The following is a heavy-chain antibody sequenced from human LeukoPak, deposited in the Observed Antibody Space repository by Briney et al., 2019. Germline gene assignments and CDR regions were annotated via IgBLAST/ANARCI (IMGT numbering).Heavy chain of an antibody. Sequence: ASVKVSCKASGYTFTGYYMHRVRQAPGQGLEWMGWINPNSGGTNYAQKFQGWVTMTRDTSISTAYMELSRLRSDDTAVYYCAMRGPIYGSGWFDYWGQGTLVTVSS. D-gene: IGHD6-19*01. J-gene: IGHJ4*02. CDR2: INPNSGGT. CDR3: AMRGPIYGSGWFDY. V-gene: IGHV1-2*04. CDR1: GYTFTGYY.